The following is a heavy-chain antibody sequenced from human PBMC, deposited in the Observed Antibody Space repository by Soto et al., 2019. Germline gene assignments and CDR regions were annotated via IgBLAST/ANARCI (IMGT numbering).Heavy chain of an antibody. D-gene: IGHD2-2*01. Sequence: RSLRLSCVASGFNFNFFAMSWVRRAPGKGLEWVSAISGSGSGTFYSDSVKGRFTISRDNPKNTLFLEMKSLRPEDAAVYYCAKDRIQDCTSSSCYRGGDSWGHGTLVTVSS. CDR1: GFNFNFFA. CDR3: AKDRIQDCTSSSCYRGGDS. CDR2: ISGSGSGT. V-gene: IGHV3-23*01. J-gene: IGHJ5*01.